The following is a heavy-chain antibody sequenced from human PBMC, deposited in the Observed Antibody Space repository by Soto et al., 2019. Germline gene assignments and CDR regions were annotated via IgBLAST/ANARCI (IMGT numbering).Heavy chain of an antibody. CDR2: INLRGGTT. D-gene: IGHD4-17*01. Sequence: QVQLMQSGAEVRKPGASVRLSCETSGYNFNQYYIHWVRQAPGQGLEWMGIINLRGGTTEYAPKFRGRVTVTGDTSTSTAYMELRSLRSEDTAIYFCARGPDDSDVPRGDYWGQGTLVTVSS. J-gene: IGHJ4*02. CDR3: ARGPDDSDVPRGDY. CDR1: GYNFNQYY. V-gene: IGHV1-46*02.